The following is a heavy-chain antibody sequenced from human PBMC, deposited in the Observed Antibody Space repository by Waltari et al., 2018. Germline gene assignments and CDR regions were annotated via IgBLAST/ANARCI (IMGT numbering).Heavy chain of an antibody. CDR2: IDDSGSG. D-gene: IGHD3-10*01. CDR1: GDSITTGNFS. J-gene: IGHJ3*02. V-gene: IGHV4-30-4*08. Sequence: QVQLRESGPGLVKTSQTLSLICTVSGDSITTGNFSWSWIRAPPGKGLGWIGYIDDSGSGKYNPSLRSRLTISVDTPKNQLSLKLSSVTATDTAVYYCAREDYFGSGGGLDTWGQGTMVTVSS. CDR3: AREDYFGSGGGLDT.